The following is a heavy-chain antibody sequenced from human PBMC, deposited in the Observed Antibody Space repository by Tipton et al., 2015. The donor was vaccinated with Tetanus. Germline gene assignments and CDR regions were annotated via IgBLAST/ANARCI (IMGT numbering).Heavy chain of an antibody. Sequence: SLRLSCAASGFTFSSYWMHWVRQAPGKGLVWVSRINSDGSSTSYADSVKGRFTISRDNAKNTLYLQMNSLRAEDTAVYYCARDYTVVTPEGNYGMDVWGQGTTVTVSS. J-gene: IGHJ6*02. CDR2: INSDGSST. CDR3: ARDYTVVTPEGNYGMDV. V-gene: IGHV3-74*01. D-gene: IGHD4-23*01. CDR1: GFTFSSYW.